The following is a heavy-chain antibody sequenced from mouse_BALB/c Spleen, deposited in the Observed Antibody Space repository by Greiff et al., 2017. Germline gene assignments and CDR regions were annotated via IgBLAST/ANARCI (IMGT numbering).Heavy chain of an antibody. J-gene: IGHJ4*01. CDR2: INPSNGRT. CDR1: GYTFTSYW. CDR3: ARSGNYSYAMDY. D-gene: IGHD2-1*01. V-gene: IGHV1S81*02. Sequence: VQLQQSGAELVKPGASVKLSCKASGYTFTSYWMHWVKQRPGQGLEWIGEINPSNGRTNYNEKFKSKATLTVDKSSSTAYMQLSSLTSEDSAVYYCARSGNYSYAMDYWGQGTSVTVSS.